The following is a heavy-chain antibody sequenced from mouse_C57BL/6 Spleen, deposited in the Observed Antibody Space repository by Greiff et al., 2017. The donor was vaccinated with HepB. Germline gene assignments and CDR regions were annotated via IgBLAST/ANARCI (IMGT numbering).Heavy chain of an antibody. CDR1: GFTFSSYA. CDR3: ARDKESEGFDY. CDR2: ISDGGSYT. J-gene: IGHJ2*01. V-gene: IGHV5-4*01. Sequence: DVMLVESGGGLVKPGGSLKLSCAASGFTFSSYAMSWVRQTPEKRLEWVATISDGGSYTYYPDNVKGRFTISRDNAKNNLYLQMSHLKSEDTAMYYCARDKESEGFDYWGQGTTLTVSS.